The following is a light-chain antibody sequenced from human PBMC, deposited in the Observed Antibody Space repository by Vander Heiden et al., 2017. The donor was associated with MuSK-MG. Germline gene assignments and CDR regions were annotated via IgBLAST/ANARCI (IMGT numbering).Light chain of an antibody. V-gene: IGKV3-20*01. CDR3: QRYGTSAFT. CDR2: NAS. Sequence: EIVLAQSPGTLPLSPGEGAALSCRASQSVSSNYLAWYQQKPGQAPRLLIYNASTRPAGIPDRFSGSGSGTDFTLTISRLDPEDFTVYYCQRYGTSAFTFGQGTKMEIK. J-gene: IGKJ2*01. CDR1: QSVSSNY.